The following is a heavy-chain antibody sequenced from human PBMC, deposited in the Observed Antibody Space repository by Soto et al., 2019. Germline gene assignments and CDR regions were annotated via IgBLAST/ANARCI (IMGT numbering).Heavy chain of an antibody. D-gene: IGHD4-17*01. CDR1: GGTFSSYA. V-gene: IGHV1-69*12. Sequence: QVQLVQSGAEVKKPGSSVKVSCKASGGTFSSYAISWVRQAPGQGLEWMGGIIPIFGTANYAQKFQGRVTISGDESTSTDYMELSSLRSEDTAVYYCARRNAANFMTTVTNDAFDIWGQGTMVTVSS. J-gene: IGHJ3*02. CDR3: ARRNAANFMTTVTNDAFDI. CDR2: IIPIFGTA.